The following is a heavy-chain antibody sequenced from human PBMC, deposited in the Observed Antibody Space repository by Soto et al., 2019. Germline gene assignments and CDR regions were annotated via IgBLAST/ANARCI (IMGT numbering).Heavy chain of an antibody. Sequence: GGSLRLSWAASGFTVSSNYMSWVRQAPGKGLEWVSVFYSGGSTYYADSVKGRFTISRHNSKNTLYLKMHSPRAEDTAVYDCARAPESSSWYYFDYWGQGTLVTVSS. D-gene: IGHD6-13*01. CDR2: FYSGGST. V-gene: IGHV3-53*04. CDR1: GFTVSSNY. J-gene: IGHJ4*02. CDR3: ARAPESSSWYYFDY.